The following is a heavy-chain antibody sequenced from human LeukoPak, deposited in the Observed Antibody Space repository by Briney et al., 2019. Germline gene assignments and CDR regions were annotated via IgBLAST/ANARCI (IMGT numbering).Heavy chain of an antibody. J-gene: IGHJ4*02. CDR3: AKDWGYCSSTSCYILSAGFDY. CDR1: GFTFSSYG. CDR2: IRYDGSNK. Sequence: GRSLRLSCAASGFTFSSYGMHWVRQAPGKGLEWVAFIRYDGSNKYYADSVKGRFTISRDNSKNTLYLQMNSLRAEDTAVYYCAKDWGYCSSTSCYILSAGFDYWGQGTLVTVSS. V-gene: IGHV3-30*02. D-gene: IGHD2-2*02.